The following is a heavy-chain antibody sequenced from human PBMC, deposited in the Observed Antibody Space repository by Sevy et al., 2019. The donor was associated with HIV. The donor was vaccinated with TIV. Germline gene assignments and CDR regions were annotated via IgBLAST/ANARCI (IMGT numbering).Heavy chain of an antibody. CDR2: ISSSSSYI. Sequence: GGSLRLSCAASGFTFSSYSMNWVRQAPGKGLEWVSSISSSSSYIYYADSVKGRFTISRDNAKNSLYLQMNSLRAEDTAVYYCARDVRLLRDRRGMDVWGQGTTVTVSS. CDR1: GFTFSSYS. V-gene: IGHV3-21*01. J-gene: IGHJ6*02. D-gene: IGHD1-26*01. CDR3: ARDVRLLRDRRGMDV.